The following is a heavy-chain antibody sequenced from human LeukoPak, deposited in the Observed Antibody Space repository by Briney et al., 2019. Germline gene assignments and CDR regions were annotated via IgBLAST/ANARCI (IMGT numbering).Heavy chain of an antibody. CDR3: AKDLVSLYCSGGSCYSFYFDY. J-gene: IGHJ4*02. CDR1: GFTFSSYG. V-gene: IGHV3-30*18. D-gene: IGHD2-15*01. Sequence: PGRSLRLSCAASGFTFSSYGMHWVRQAPGKGLEWVAVISYDGSNKYYADSVKGRFTISRDNSKNTLYLQMNSLRAEDTAVYYCAKDLVSLYCSGGSCYSFYFDYWGQGTLVTVSS. CDR2: ISYDGSNK.